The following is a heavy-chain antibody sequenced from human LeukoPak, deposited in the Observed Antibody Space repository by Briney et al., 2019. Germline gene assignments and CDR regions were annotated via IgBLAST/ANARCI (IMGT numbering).Heavy chain of an antibody. J-gene: IGHJ5*02. Sequence: SETLSLTCTVSGGSISSYYWSWIRQPAGKGLEWIGRIYTSGSTNYSPSLKSRVTMSVDTSKNQFSLKLSSVTAADTAVYYCARVPYSSSWSNWFDPWGQGTLVTVSS. D-gene: IGHD6-13*01. CDR2: IYTSGST. V-gene: IGHV4-4*07. CDR1: GGSISSYY. CDR3: ARVPYSSSWSNWFDP.